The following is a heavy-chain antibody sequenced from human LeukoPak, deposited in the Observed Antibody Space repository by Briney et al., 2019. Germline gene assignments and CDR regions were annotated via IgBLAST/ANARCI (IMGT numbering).Heavy chain of an antibody. CDR3: AREALGYCTSTSCSGWFDP. J-gene: IGHJ5*02. CDR2: IASFSHYI. D-gene: IGHD2-2*01. Sequence: NSGGSLRLSCAASGFTFSSYNMNWVRQAPGKGLEWVSSIASFSHYIYYADSVKGRFTISRDNAKNSLYLQMNSLRAEDTAVYYCAREALGYCTSTSCSGWFDPWGQGTLVTVSS. V-gene: IGHV3-21*01. CDR1: GFTFSSYN.